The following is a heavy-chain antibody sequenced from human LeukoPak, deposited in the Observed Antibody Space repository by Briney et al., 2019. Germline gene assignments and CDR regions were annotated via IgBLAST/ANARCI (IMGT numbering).Heavy chain of an antibody. Sequence: SETLSLTCAVYGGSFSGYYWSWIRQPPGKGLEWIGEINHSGSTNYNPSLKSRVTISVDTSKNQFSLKLSSVTAADTAVYYCARRSVLLWFGELFAQQYYFDYWGQGTLVTVSS. CDR3: ARRSVLLWFGELFAQQYYFDY. J-gene: IGHJ4*02. V-gene: IGHV4-34*01. CDR2: INHSGST. D-gene: IGHD3-10*01. CDR1: GGSFSGYY.